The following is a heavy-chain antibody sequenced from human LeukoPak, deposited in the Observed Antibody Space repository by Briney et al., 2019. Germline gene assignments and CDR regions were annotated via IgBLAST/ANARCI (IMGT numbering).Heavy chain of an antibody. CDR1: GGSISSSFYY. CDR2: IYYSGDT. Sequence: PSETLSLTCTVSGGSISSSFYYWGWIRQPPGRELEWIGSIYYSGDTYYSPSLKGRVTIFVDTSKDQFSLKLRSVTAADTAVYYCATEQQLVINYWGQGTLVTVSS. V-gene: IGHV4-39*01. CDR3: ATEQQLVINY. J-gene: IGHJ4*02. D-gene: IGHD6-13*01.